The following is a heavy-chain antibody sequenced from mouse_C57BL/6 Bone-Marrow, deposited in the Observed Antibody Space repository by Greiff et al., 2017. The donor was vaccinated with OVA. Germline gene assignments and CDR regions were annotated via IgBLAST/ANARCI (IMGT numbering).Heavy chain of an antibody. V-gene: IGHV1-5*01. D-gene: IGHD1-1*01. CDR2: LYPGNSDT. J-gene: IGHJ2*01. Sequence: EVQLQQSGTVLARPGASVKMSCKTSGYTFTSYWMHWVKQRPGQGLEWIGALYPGNSDTSYNQKFKGKAKLTAVTSASTAYMELSSLTNEDSAVYYCTRSMGYYGSRDYWGQGTTLTVSS. CDR3: TRSMGYYGSRDY. CDR1: GYTFTSYW.